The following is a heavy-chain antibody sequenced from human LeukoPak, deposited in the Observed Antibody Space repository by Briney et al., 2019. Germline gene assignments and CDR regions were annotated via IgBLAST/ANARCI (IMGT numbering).Heavy chain of an antibody. CDR3: ARNPRYCGGDCYTFDY. J-gene: IGHJ4*02. CDR2: INSDGSST. V-gene: IGHV3-74*01. Sequence: GGSLRLSCAASGFIFSRYWMNWVRQAPGKGPVWVSRINSDGSSTSYADSVKGRFTISRDNAKNTLYLQMNSLRAEDTAVYYCARNPRYCGGDCYTFDYWGQGTLVTVSS. D-gene: IGHD2-21*02. CDR1: GFIFSRYW.